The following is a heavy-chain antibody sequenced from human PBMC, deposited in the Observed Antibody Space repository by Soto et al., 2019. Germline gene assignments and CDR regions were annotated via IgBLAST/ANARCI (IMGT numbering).Heavy chain of an antibody. V-gene: IGHV1-69*13. CDR2: IIPIFGTA. CDR1: GGTFSSYA. J-gene: IGHJ6*02. CDR3: ASRVSIVGATDYYYYGMDV. Sequence: SVKVSCKASGGTFSSYAISWVRQAPGQGLEWMGGIIPIFGTANYAQKFQGRVAITADESTSTAYMELSSLRSEDTAVYYCASRVSIVGATDYYYYGMDVWGQGTTVTVSS. D-gene: IGHD1-26*01.